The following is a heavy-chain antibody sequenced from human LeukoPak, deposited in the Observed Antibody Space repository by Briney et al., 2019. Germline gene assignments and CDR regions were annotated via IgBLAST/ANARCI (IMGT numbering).Heavy chain of an antibody. V-gene: IGHV3-74*01. J-gene: IGHJ4*02. D-gene: IGHD3-3*01. CDR1: GFTFSSYW. Sequence: GGSLRLSCAASGFTFSSYWMHWVRQAPGKGLVWVSRINTDGSSTSYADSVKGRFTISRDNAKNTLYLQMNSLRAEDTAVYYCARRGTVRFLEWQLIHPFDYWGQGTLVTVSS. CDR3: ARRGTVRFLEWQLIHPFDY. CDR2: INTDGSST.